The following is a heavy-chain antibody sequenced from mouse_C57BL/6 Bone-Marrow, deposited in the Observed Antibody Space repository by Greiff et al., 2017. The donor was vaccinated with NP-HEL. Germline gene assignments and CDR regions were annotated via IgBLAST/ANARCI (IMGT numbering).Heavy chain of an antibody. D-gene: IGHD2-4*01. Sequence: QVQLQQPGAELVKPGASVKVSCKASGYTFTSYWMHWVKQRPGQGLEWIGRIHPSDSDTNYNQKFKGKATLTVDKSSSTAYMQLSSLTSEDSAVYYCVIGLRRAWFAYWGQGTLVTVSA. CDR1: GYTFTSYW. J-gene: IGHJ3*01. V-gene: IGHV1-74*01. CDR2: IHPSDSDT. CDR3: VIGLRRAWFAY.